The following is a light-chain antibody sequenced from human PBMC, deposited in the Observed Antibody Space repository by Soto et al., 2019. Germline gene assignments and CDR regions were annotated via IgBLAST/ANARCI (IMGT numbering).Light chain of an antibody. CDR3: SSYTSSSTWV. Sequence: QSVLTQPASVSGSPGQSITISCTGTSSDVGGYNYVFWYQQHPGKAPKLMIYDVSNRPSGVSNRFSGSKSGNTASLTISGLQAEDEADYYCSSYTSSSTWVFGTGTKVTVL. CDR2: DVS. V-gene: IGLV2-14*01. CDR1: SSDVGGYNY. J-gene: IGLJ1*01.